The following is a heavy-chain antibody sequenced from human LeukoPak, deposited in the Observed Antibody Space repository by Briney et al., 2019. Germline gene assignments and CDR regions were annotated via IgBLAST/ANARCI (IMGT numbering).Heavy chain of an antibody. J-gene: IGHJ5*02. Sequence: SQTLSLTCTVSGRSISSGSYDWSWIRQPAGEGLEWIWRFYSSGSTNYNPSLKSRVTISVDTSKNQFCLKLSSVTAADTAAYYCAETGYSYGYWWLDPWSQGTLVTVSS. CDR1: GRSISSGSYD. CDR3: AETGYSYGYWWLDP. V-gene: IGHV4-61*02. CDR2: FYSSGST. D-gene: IGHD5-18*01.